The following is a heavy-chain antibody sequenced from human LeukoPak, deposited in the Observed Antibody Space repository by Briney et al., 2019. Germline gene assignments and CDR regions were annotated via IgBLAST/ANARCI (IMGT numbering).Heavy chain of an antibody. V-gene: IGHV1-2*02. J-gene: IGHJ5*02. D-gene: IGHD6-19*01. CDR3: ARAFLAVAGSFSWFDP. CDR1: GYTFTDYY. Sequence: GASVKVSCKTSGYTFTDYYIHWVRQAPGQGLEWMGWINPNSGGPNYAQKFQGRVTMTRDTSISTAYMELSRLRSDDTAVYYCARAFLAVAGSFSWFDPWGQGTLVTVSS. CDR2: INPNSGGP.